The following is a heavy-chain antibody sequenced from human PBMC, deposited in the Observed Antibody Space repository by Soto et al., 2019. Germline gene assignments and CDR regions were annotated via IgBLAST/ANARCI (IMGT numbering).Heavy chain of an antibody. CDR2: ISYDGSNK. CDR3: ARDRWGSLDY. D-gene: IGHD2-21*01. Sequence: PGGSLRLSCAASGFTFSSYAMHWVRQTPGKGLEWVAVISYDGSNKYYADSVKGRFTISRDNSKNTLYLQMNSQRAEDTAVYYCARDRWGSLDYWGQGTLVTVSS. CDR1: GFTFSSYA. J-gene: IGHJ4*02. V-gene: IGHV3-30-3*01.